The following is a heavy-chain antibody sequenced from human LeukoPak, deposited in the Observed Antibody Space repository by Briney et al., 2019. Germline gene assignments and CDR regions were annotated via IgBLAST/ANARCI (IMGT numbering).Heavy chain of an antibody. CDR2: IYYSGST. CDR3: ARHYSNYLFGSDWFDP. Sequence: SETLSITCTVSGGSISSSSYYWGWIRQPPGKGLEWIGSIYYSGSTYYNPSLKSRVTMSVDTSKNQFSLKLSSVTAADTAVYYCARHYSNYLFGSDWFDPWGQGTLVTVSS. CDR1: GGSISSSSYY. V-gene: IGHV4-39*01. D-gene: IGHD4-11*01. J-gene: IGHJ5*02.